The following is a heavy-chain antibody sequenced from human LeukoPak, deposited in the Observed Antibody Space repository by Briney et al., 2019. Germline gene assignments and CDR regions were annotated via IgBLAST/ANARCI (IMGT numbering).Heavy chain of an antibody. CDR3: AGRLRRTHYFDY. Sequence: PSETLSLTCAVSGGSISSSSYYWGWIRQPPGKGLEWIGTIYYSGSTFSNPSFRSRVTISVDTSQNQFSLKLSSVTAADTAVYYCAGRLRRTHYFDYWGQGTLVTVSS. CDR2: IYYSGST. CDR1: GGSISSSSYY. V-gene: IGHV4-39*01. D-gene: IGHD1/OR15-1a*01. J-gene: IGHJ4*02.